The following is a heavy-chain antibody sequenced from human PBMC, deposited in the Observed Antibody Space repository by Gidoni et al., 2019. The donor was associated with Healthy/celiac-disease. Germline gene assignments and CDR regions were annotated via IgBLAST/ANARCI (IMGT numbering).Heavy chain of an antibody. CDR1: VGSFLGYL. CDR2: INHRGST. Sequence: QLQLQQSGAGLLKPSETLSLTFAVYVGSFLGYLCCWIRQPPGKGLEWIGEINHRGSTNYNPSLKNRVTRSVDTSKNQFSLKLSSVTAADTAVYYCARRAWCSSTSCYYRAYNWFDPWGQGTLVTVSS. D-gene: IGHD2-2*01. CDR3: ARRAWCSSTSCYYRAYNWFDP. J-gene: IGHJ5*02. V-gene: IGHV4-34*01.